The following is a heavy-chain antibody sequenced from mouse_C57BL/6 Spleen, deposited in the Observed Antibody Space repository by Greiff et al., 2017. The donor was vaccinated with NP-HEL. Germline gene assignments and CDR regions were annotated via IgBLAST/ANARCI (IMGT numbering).Heavy chain of an antibody. V-gene: IGHV5-17*01. D-gene: IGHD2-5*01. J-gene: IGHJ2*01. Sequence: EVQGVESGGGLVKPGGSLKLSCAASGFTFSDYGMHWVRQAPEKGLEWVAYISSGSSTIYYADTVKGRFTISRDNAKNTLFLQMTSLRSEDTAMYYCARAYYSNYAYYFDYWGQGTTLTVSS. CDR3: ARAYYSNYAYYFDY. CDR1: GFTFSDYG. CDR2: ISSGSSTI.